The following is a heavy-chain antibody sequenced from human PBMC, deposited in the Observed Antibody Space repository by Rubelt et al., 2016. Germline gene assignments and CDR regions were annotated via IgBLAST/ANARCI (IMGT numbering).Heavy chain of an antibody. V-gene: IGHV4-4*07. CDR3: ASLNDYGDYRYYYYGMDV. D-gene: IGHD4-17*01. J-gene: IGHJ6*02. CDR2: TGGST. Sequence: TGGSTNYNPSLKSRVTMSVDTSKNQFSLKLSSVTAADTAVYYCASLNDYGDYRYYYYGMDVWGQGTTVTVSS.